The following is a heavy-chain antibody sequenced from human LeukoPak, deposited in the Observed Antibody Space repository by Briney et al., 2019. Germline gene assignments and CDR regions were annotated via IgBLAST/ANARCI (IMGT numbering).Heavy chain of an antibody. CDR2: IYYSGST. V-gene: IGHV4-39*07. D-gene: IGHD6-13*01. CDR3: ARGGGISHYYYYMDV. CDR1: GGSISSSSYY. Sequence: SETLSLTCTVSGGSISSSSYYWGWIRQPPGKGLEWIGSIYYSGSTYYNPSLKSRVTISVDTSKNQFSLKLSSVTAADTAVYYCARGGGISHYYYYMDVWGKGTTVTISS. J-gene: IGHJ6*03.